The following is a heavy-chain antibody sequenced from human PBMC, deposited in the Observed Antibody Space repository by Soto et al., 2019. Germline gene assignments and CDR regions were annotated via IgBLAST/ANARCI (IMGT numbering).Heavy chain of an antibody. CDR3: ARHPHSSGWSYHFDY. V-gene: IGHV4-39*01. CDR2: IYYSGST. Sequence: QLQLQESGPGLVKPSETLSLTCTVSGGSISSSSYYWGWIRQPPGKGLEWIGSIYYSGSTYYNPSLKSRVTISVDTSKNQFSLKLSSVTAADTAVYYCARHPHSSGWSYHFDYWGQGTLVTVSS. J-gene: IGHJ4*02. D-gene: IGHD6-19*01. CDR1: GGSISSSSYY.